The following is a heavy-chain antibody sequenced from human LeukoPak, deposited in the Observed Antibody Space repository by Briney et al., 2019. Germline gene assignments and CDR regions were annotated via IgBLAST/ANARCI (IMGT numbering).Heavy chain of an antibody. J-gene: IGHJ4*02. CDR2: IYSGGST. D-gene: IGHD3-22*01. V-gene: IGHV3-53*01. CDR3: ARGGGGYYDSSGYYPDYFDY. Sequence: PGGSLRLSCAASGFTVSSNYMSWVRQAPGKGLEWVSVIYSGGSTYYADSVKGRFTISGDNSKNTLYLQMNSLRAEDTAVYYCARGGGGYYDSSGYYPDYFDYWGQGTLVTVSS. CDR1: GFTVSSNY.